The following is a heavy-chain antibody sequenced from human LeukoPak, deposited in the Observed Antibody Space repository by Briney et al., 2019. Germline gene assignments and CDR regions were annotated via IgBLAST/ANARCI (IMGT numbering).Heavy chain of an antibody. D-gene: IGHD4-17*01. CDR3: ARVNSYGDYLNWFDP. J-gene: IGHJ5*02. CDR2: IYSGGST. Sequence: GGSLRLSCAASGFTVSSNYMSWVRQAPGKGLEWVSVIYSGGSTYYADSVKGRFTISRDNSKNTLYLQMNSLRAEDTAVYYCARVNSYGDYLNWFDPWGQGTLVTVSS. CDR1: GFTVSSNY. V-gene: IGHV3-53*01.